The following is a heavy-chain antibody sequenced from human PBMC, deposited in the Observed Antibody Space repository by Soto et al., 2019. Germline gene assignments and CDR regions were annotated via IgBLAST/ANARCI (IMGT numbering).Heavy chain of an antibody. Sequence: LRLSCAASGFTFSSYAMSWVRQAPGKGLEWVSAISGSGGSTYYADSVKGRFTISRDNSKNTLYLQMNSLRAEDTAVYYCAKDPYCGGDCQDYYYYYGMDVWGQGTTVTVSS. J-gene: IGHJ6*02. CDR3: AKDPYCGGDCQDYYYYYGMDV. CDR1: GFTFSSYA. CDR2: ISGSGGST. V-gene: IGHV3-23*01. D-gene: IGHD2-21*02.